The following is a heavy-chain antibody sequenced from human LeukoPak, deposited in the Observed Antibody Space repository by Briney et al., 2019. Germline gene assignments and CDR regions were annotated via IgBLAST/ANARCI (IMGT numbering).Heavy chain of an antibody. D-gene: IGHD6-19*01. CDR3: ARGGGSDKDAFDI. V-gene: IGHV4-59*01. J-gene: IGHJ3*02. CDR1: GGSISSYY. Sequence: SETLSLTCTVSGGSISSYYWSWIRQPPGKGLEWIGYIYYSGSTNYNPSLKSRVTISVDTSKNQFSLKLSSVTAADTAVYYCARGGGSDKDAFDIGGQGTMVTVSS. CDR2: IYYSGST.